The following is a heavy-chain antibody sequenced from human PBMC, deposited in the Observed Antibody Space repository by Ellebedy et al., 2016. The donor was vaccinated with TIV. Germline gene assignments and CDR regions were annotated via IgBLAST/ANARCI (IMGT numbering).Heavy chain of an antibody. CDR2: TYSDGSA. D-gene: IGHD3-10*01. V-gene: IGHV3-66*01. CDR3: ARACYGSGSYVYCGLDV. CDR1: GFTVSSNY. Sequence: GGSLRLSCAASGFTVSSNYMSWVRQAPGKGPEWVSITYSDGSAYYSDSGKGRFSISRDNSENTLNLQMSSLRAEDTAVYYCARACYGSGSYVYCGLDVWGQGTTVTVSS. J-gene: IGHJ6*02.